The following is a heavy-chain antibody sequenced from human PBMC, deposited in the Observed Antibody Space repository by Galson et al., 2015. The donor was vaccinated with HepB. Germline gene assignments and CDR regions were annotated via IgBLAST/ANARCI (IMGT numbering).Heavy chain of an antibody. CDR3: AKTLPSTGSFQGSWVDP. D-gene: IGHD1-26*01. J-gene: IGHJ5*02. V-gene: IGHV3-30*02. Sequence: SLRLSCAASGFIFSTYNLHWVRQAPGKGLEWVAFIPHDGSNIYYADSVRGRFTISRDNSENTLYLQMNSLRVEDTAVYYCAKTLPSTGSFQGSWVDPWGQGTLVTVSS. CDR1: GFIFSTYN. CDR2: IPHDGSNI.